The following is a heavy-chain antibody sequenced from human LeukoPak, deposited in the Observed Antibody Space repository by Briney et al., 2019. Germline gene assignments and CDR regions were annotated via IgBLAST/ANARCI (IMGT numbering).Heavy chain of an antibody. D-gene: IGHD3-16*02. V-gene: IGHV1-8*01. CDR3: AREAAGDYIWGSYRLFDN. CDR2: MNPNSGNT. Sequence: ASVKVSCKASGYTFTTYDINWVRQATGPGLEWMGWMNPNSGNTGYAQKFQGRVTMTRNTSISTAYMELSSLGSEDTAVYYCAREAAGDYIWGSYRLFDNWGQGTLVTVSS. J-gene: IGHJ4*02. CDR1: GYTFTTYD.